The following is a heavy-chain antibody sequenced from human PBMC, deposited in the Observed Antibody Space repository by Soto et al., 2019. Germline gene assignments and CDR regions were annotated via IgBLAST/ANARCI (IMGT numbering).Heavy chain of an antibody. J-gene: IGHJ4*02. CDR2: IIPIFGTA. Sequence: QVQLVQSGAEVKKPGSSVKVSCKVSGGTFSSYAISWVRQAPGQGLEWMGGIIPIFGTANYAQKFQGRVTITADESTSTAYMELSSLRSEDTAVYYCALYCSSTSCYRGPDDYWGQGTLVTVSS. CDR3: ALYCSSTSCYRGPDDY. D-gene: IGHD2-2*01. V-gene: IGHV1-69*01. CDR1: GGTFSSYA.